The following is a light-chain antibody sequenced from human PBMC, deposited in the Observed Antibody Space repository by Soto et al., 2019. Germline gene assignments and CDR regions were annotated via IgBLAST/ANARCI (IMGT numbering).Light chain of an antibody. Sequence: EIVMTQSPVTLSASPGERVTLSCRASQSVNINLAWYQQRPGQAPRVLIYGASNRASGIPDRFSGSGSGTDFTLTISSLEPDDFALYWCEQYKDWPPLTFGGGTRVEIK. CDR1: QSVNIN. V-gene: IGKV3D-15*01. CDR3: EQYKDWPPLT. J-gene: IGKJ4*01. CDR2: GAS.